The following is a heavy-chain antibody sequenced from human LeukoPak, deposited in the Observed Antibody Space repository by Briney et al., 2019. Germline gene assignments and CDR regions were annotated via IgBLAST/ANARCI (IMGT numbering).Heavy chain of an antibody. CDR3: ASLGPHVLRYFDWLLDDAFDI. Sequence: GGSLRLSCAASGFTFSSYSMNWVRRAPGKGLEWVSYISSSSSTIYYADSVKGRFTISRDNAKNSLYLQMNSLRAEDTAVYYCASLGPHVLRYFDWLLDDAFDIWGQGTMVTVSS. CDR1: GFTFSSYS. CDR2: ISSSSSTI. D-gene: IGHD3-9*01. J-gene: IGHJ3*02. V-gene: IGHV3-48*01.